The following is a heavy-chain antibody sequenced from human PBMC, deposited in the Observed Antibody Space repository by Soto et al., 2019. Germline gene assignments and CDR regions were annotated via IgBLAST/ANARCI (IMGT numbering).Heavy chain of an antibody. J-gene: IGHJ6*02. D-gene: IGHD4-17*01. V-gene: IGHV1-3*01. CDR3: ARDVYGGPFGDYYYCMDF. Sequence: GASLKVSSKASGYTFTSYAMHWVSQAPGQRLEWMGWINAGNGNRKYSQKFQGRVTITRDTAPSTAYMGLSSLSSVLSLVYYCARDVYGGPFGDYYYCMDFWGQVTTVTFSS. CDR1: GYTFTSYA. CDR2: INAGNGNR.